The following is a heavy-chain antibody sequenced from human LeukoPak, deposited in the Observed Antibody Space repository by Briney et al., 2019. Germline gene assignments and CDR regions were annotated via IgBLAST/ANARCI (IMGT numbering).Heavy chain of an antibody. CDR3: ARHASGTSFDP. Sequence: PSETLSLTCTVSGGSISSYYWSWIRQPPGKGLEWIGYIYYSGSTNYNRSLKSRVTISVDTSKNQFSLKLSSVTAADTAVYYCARHASGTSFDPWGQGTLVTVSS. CDR2: IYYSGST. CDR1: GGSISSYY. V-gene: IGHV4-59*08. J-gene: IGHJ5*02. D-gene: IGHD2-2*01.